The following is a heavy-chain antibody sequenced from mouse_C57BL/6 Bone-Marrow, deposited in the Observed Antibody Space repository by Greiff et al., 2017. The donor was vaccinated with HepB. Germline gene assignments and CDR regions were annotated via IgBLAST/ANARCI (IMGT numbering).Heavy chain of an antibody. D-gene: IGHD3-2*02. Sequence: EVKVEESGGGLVKPGGSLKLSCAASGFTFSSYAMSWVRQTPEKRLEWVATISDGGSYTYYPDNVKGRFTISRDNAKNNLYLQMSHLKSEDTAMYYCARGGLRYYYAMDYWGQGTSVTVSS. CDR1: GFTFSSYA. J-gene: IGHJ4*01. CDR2: ISDGGSYT. V-gene: IGHV5-4*03. CDR3: ARGGLRYYYAMDY.